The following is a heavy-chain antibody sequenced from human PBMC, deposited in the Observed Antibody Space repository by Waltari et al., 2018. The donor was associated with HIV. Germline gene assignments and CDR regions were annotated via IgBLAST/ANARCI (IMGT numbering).Heavy chain of an antibody. CDR1: SATFTGYY. J-gene: IGHJ6*02. D-gene: IGHD3-16*01. Sequence: QVQLQERGAGQVKPTETLSLTCALNSATFTGYYWRWIRQTPGTGPEWTGEINHRGTSNYNPSLKSRVTMSIDTSKNQFSLKLTSVTAADTAVYYCARGPFYYDLGGAALVRSDYSYYYGLDAWGQGTTVTVS. CDR2: INHRGTS. CDR3: ARGPFYYDLGGAALVRSDYSYYYGLDA. V-gene: IGHV4-34*01.